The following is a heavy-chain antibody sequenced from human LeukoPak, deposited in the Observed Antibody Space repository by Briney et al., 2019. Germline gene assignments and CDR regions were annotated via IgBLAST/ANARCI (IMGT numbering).Heavy chain of an antibody. V-gene: IGHV3-48*01. D-gene: IGHD2-21*01. Sequence: GGSLRLSCAASGFTFSSYDMNWVRQAPGKGLEWVSYISSSGSTIYYADSVKGRVTISRDNAKNSLYLQMNSLRAEDTAMYYCARLPGGVVIDAGLYWGQGTLVTVSS. J-gene: IGHJ4*02. CDR3: ARLPGGVVIDAGLY. CDR2: ISSSGSTI. CDR1: GFTFSSYD.